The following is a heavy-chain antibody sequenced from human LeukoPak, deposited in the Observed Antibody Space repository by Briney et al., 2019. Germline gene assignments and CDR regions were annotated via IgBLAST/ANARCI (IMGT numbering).Heavy chain of an antibody. CDR3: VKGACGGNFYYRLDV. D-gene: IGHD2-21*01. CDR2: ISFNSVNT. V-gene: IGHV3-11*05. J-gene: IGHJ6*02. Sequence: GGSLRLSCAASGFTFSDYYMSWIRQAPGKGLEWVSGISFNSVNTIYADSVRGRFTVSRDNAKNYLYLQMDSLTVEDTAVYYCVKGACGGNFYYRLDVWGRGTTVSVSS. CDR1: GFTFSDYY.